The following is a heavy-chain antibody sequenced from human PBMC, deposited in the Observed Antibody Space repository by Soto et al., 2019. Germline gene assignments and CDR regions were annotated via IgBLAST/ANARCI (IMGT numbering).Heavy chain of an antibody. Sequence: QVQLQESGPGLVKPSGTLSLTCAVSGGSISSSNWWSWVRQPPGKGLEWIGEIYHSGSTNYNPSLKSGVTLSVDKSKNQFSLKLSSVTAADTAVYYCARVSGSYYYGMDVWGQGTTVTVSS. J-gene: IGHJ6*02. CDR2: IYHSGST. CDR3: ARVSGSYYYGMDV. D-gene: IGHD1-26*01. CDR1: GGSISSSNW. V-gene: IGHV4-4*02.